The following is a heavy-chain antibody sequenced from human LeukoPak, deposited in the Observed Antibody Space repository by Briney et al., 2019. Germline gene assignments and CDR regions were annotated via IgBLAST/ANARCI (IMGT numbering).Heavy chain of an antibody. J-gene: IGHJ4*02. V-gene: IGHV1-69*06. CDR2: IIPIFGTA. Sequence: SVKVSCKASGGTFSSYAISWVRQAPGQGLEWMGGIIPIFGTANYAQKFQGRVTITADKSTSTAYMELSSLRSEDTAVYYCARMITFGGTNDYWGQGTLVTVSS. CDR3: ARMITFGGTNDY. CDR1: GGTFSSYA. D-gene: IGHD3-16*01.